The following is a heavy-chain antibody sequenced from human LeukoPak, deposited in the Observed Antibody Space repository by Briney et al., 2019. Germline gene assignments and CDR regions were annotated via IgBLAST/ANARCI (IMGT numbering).Heavy chain of an antibody. CDR3: ATGLRFYYYMDV. CDR1: GYTFTDYY. J-gene: IGHJ6*03. Sequence: VKVSCKVSGYTFTDYYMHWVQQSPGKGLEWMGLVDPEDGETIYAEKFQGRVTITADTSTDTAYMELSSLRYEDTAVYYCATGLRFYYYMDVWGKGPTVTVSS. CDR2: VDPEDGET. D-gene: IGHD3-3*01. V-gene: IGHV1-69-2*01.